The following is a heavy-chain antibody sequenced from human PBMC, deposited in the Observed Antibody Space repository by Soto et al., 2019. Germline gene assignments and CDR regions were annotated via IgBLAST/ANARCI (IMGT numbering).Heavy chain of an antibody. J-gene: IGHJ6*02. Sequence: QVQVQESGPGLVKPSQTLSLKCSVSGGPIGSRDYYWSWIRQHPEKGLEWIGSIYYNGNTDYNPSLRGRPTMSLDTSMNEFSLKLTSVTAADTAVYYCARDKGGAALKGSGMDVWGQGTTVTVS. CDR3: ARDKGGAALKGSGMDV. V-gene: IGHV4-31*02. CDR2: IYYNGNT. D-gene: IGHD3-10*01. CDR1: GGPIGSRDYY.